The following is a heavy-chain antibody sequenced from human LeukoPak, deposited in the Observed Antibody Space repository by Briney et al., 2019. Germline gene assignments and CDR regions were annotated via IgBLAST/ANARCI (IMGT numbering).Heavy chain of an antibody. V-gene: IGHV1-18*01. J-gene: IGHJ5*02. CDR3: ARDFSNFSYGTWFDP. Sequence: ASVEVSCTASGYTFTRYGISWVRQAPGQGLEWMGWISTYNGKTNYAQKVQDRVTMTTDTSTSTVYMELRSLRSDDTALYYCARDFSNFSYGTWFDPWGQGTLVTVSS. CDR1: GYTFTRYG. CDR2: ISTYNGKT. D-gene: IGHD1-1*01.